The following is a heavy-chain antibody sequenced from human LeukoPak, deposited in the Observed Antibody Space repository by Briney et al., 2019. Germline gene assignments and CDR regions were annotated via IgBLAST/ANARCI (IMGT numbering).Heavy chain of an antibody. Sequence: SETLSLTCSVSGGSISGYYWTWIRQPAGKGLEWIGRVYTSGSTHYNPSLKTRLTMSVDTSKNQFSLKLSSVTAADTAVYYCARGSGGYCSSTSCYKGGYMDVWGKGTTVTVSS. V-gene: IGHV4-4*07. CDR2: VYTSGST. CDR1: GGSISGYY. CDR3: ARGSGGYCSSTSCYKGGYMDV. D-gene: IGHD2-2*02. J-gene: IGHJ6*03.